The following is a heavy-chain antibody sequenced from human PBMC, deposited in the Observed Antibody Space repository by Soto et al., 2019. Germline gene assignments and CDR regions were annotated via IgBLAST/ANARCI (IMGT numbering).Heavy chain of an antibody. CDR2: ISHDGINS. J-gene: IGHJ4*02. Sequence: GGSLRLSCAASGFTFSNFAMHWVRQTPGKGLEWVALISHDGINSFYADSVKGRFTISRDDSKNTVSLHMSSLRAEDTAVYYSGKYLHIWGGLVVTATYELWGQATLVTVSS. V-gene: IGHV3-30*18. CDR1: GFTFSNFA. D-gene: IGHD2-15*01. CDR3: GKYLHIWGGLVVTATYEL.